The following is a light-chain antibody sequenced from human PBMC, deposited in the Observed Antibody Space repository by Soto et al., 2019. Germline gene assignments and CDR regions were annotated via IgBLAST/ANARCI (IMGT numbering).Light chain of an antibody. CDR3: SSYAGRTNV. CDR2: EVN. Sequence: QSALTQPASVSGSPGQSITISCTGTSSDVGAYTSVSWYQHHPGKAAKVRIYEVNKRPSGISNRFSVSKSVNTSSLTISGLQPEDEAHYYCSSYAGRTNVFGAGTKVTVL. V-gene: IGLV2-14*01. J-gene: IGLJ1*01. CDR1: SSDVGAYTS.